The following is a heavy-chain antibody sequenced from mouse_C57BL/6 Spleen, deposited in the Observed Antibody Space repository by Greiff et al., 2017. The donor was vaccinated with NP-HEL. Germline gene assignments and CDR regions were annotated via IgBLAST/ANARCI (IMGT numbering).Heavy chain of an antibody. CDR3: ARGPLDSSGSAWFAY. J-gene: IGHJ3*01. CDR1: GYTFTDYN. Sequence: EVKLQESGPELVKPGASVKIPCKASGYTFTDYNMDWVKQSHGKSLEWIGDINPNNGGTIYNQKFKGKATLTVDKSSSTAYMELRSLTSEDTAVYYCARGPLDSSGSAWFAYWGQGTLVTVSA. D-gene: IGHD3-2*02. V-gene: IGHV1-18*01. CDR2: INPNNGGT.